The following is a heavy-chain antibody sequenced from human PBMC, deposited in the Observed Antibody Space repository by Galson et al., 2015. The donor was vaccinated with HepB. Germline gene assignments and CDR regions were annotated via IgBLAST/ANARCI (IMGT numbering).Heavy chain of an antibody. Sequence: SLRLSCAASGFTFSSYSMSWVRQAPGKGLEWVSYISTSSSIIYYADSVKGRFTISRDNAKKSLYLQMNSLRAEDTAVYFCARDGGDSNFDYWGQGTLVTVSS. D-gene: IGHD3-16*01. CDR2: ISTSSSII. J-gene: IGHJ4*02. CDR3: ARDGGDSNFDY. V-gene: IGHV3-48*01. CDR1: GFTFSSYS.